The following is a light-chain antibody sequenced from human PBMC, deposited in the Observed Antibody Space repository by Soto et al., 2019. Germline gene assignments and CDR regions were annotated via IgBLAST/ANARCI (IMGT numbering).Light chain of an antibody. CDR1: SSDVCGYNY. CDR2: DVT. CDR3: SSYTTSNTRQIV. V-gene: IGLV2-14*03. J-gene: IGLJ1*01. Sequence: QSVLTHPASVSGASGQSITISCTGTSSDVCGYNYVSWYQHHPGKAPKLIIYDVTNRPSGVSNPFSGSKSGNTASLTISGLQPEDEADYYCSSYTTSNTRQIVFGTGTKVPVL.